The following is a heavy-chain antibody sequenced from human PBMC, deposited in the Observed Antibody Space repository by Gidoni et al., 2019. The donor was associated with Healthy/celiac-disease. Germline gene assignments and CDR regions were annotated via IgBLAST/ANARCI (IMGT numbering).Heavy chain of an antibody. CDR3: ARRGSIAAMSARLKYYFDY. Sequence: QEQLQQWGAGLLTPSETLSLTCAVYGGSLSGYYCSWSRQPPGKGLEWIGAINHSGSTNSNPSLKSRVTISVDTSKNQFSLKLSSVTAADAAGYYCARRGSIAAMSARLKYYFDYWGQGTLVTVSS. CDR2: INHSGST. V-gene: IGHV4-34*01. J-gene: IGHJ4*02. D-gene: IGHD6-6*01. CDR1: GGSLSGYY.